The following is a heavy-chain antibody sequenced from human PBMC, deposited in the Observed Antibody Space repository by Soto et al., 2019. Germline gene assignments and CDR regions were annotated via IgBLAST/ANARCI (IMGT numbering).Heavy chain of an antibody. CDR2: ISAYNGNT. D-gene: IGHD2-15*01. CDR3: ARDSFDLIVVVVAATDYYYGMDV. Sequence: GASVKVSCKASGYTFTSYGISWVRQAPGQGLEWMGWISAYNGNTNYAQKLQGRVTMTTDTSTSTAYMELRSLRSDDTAVYYCARDSFDLIVVVVAATDYYYGMDVWGQGTTVIVSS. J-gene: IGHJ6*02. CDR1: GYTFTSYG. V-gene: IGHV1-18*01.